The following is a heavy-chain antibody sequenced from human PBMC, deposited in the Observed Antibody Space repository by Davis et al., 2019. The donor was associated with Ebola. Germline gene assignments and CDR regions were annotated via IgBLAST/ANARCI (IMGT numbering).Heavy chain of an antibody. D-gene: IGHD6-19*01. J-gene: IGHJ6*02. Sequence: GESLKISCAASGLPFTTYSMNWVRQAPGKGLECVSSISSHSDYIYYADSVKGRFTISRDNAKNSLYLQMNSLRAEDTAVYYCASHDKYSSGWYYYYGMDVWGQGTTVTVSS. V-gene: IGHV3-21*01. CDR3: ASHDKYSSGWYYYYGMDV. CDR1: GLPFTTYS. CDR2: ISSHSDYI.